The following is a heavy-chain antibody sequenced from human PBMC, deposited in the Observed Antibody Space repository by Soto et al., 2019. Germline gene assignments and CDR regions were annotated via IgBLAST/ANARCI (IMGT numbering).Heavy chain of an antibody. Sequence: QITLKESGPPLVKPTQTLTLTCTFSGFSLSTSGVGVGWIRQPPGKALEWLALIYWDDDKRYSPSLKSRLTTNKDTSKNQVVLTMTNMDPVDTATYYCAHNSRAHYYGSGVDYWGQGTLVTVSS. J-gene: IGHJ4*02. CDR2: IYWDDDK. D-gene: IGHD3-10*01. V-gene: IGHV2-5*02. CDR3: AHNSRAHYYGSGVDY. CDR1: GFSLSTSGVG.